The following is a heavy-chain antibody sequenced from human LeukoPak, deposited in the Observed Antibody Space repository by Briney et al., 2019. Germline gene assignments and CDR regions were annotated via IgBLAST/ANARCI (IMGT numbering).Heavy chain of an antibody. D-gene: IGHD6-19*01. Sequence: SQTLSLTCAISGDSVSSNSAAWNWIRQSPSRGLEWLGRTYYRSKWYNDYAVSVKSRITINPDTSKNQFSLQLNSVTPEDTAVYYCARVLGIGQWLVAPDAFDIWGQGTMVTVSS. J-gene: IGHJ3*02. V-gene: IGHV6-1*01. CDR1: GDSVSSNSAA. CDR3: ARVLGIGQWLVAPDAFDI. CDR2: TYYRSKWYN.